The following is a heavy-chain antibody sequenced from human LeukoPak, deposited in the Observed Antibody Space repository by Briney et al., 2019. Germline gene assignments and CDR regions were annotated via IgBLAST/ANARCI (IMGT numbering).Heavy chain of an antibody. D-gene: IGHD6-19*01. V-gene: IGHV3-30*04. CDR2: ISNDGSNK. CDR3: ARDSSIAVAGTNRYMDV. J-gene: IGHJ6*03. CDR1: GFIFSDYA. Sequence: GGSLTLSCAASGFIFSDYAMHWVREAQAPGLERVALISNDGSNKYYADTVKGRFTIARDNSKNTLYLQTNSLRAEDTAVYYCARDSSIAVAGTNRYMDVWGKGTPVTVSS.